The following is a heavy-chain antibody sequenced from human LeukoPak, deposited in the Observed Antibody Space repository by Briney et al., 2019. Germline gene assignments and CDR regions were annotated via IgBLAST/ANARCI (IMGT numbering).Heavy chain of an antibody. D-gene: IGHD3-22*01. J-gene: IGHJ4*02. CDR3: AREGKYYYDSSGYHDY. Sequence: PSETLSLTCAVYGGSFSGYYWSWIRQPPGKGLEWIGEINHSGSTNYNPSLKSRVTISVDTSKNQFSLKLSSVTAADTAVYYCAREGKYYYDSSGYHDYWGQGTLVTVSS. CDR1: GGSFSGYY. V-gene: IGHV4-34*01. CDR2: INHSGST.